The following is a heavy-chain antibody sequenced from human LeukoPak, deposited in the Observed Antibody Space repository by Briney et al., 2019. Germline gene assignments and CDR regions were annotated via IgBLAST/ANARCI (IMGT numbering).Heavy chain of an antibody. CDR2: ISYDGSNK. CDR3: ARDSGFSGTQRGEY. D-gene: IGHD3/OR15-3a*01. Sequence: GGSLRLSCAASGFTFNNYAMHWVRQAPGKGLEWVAVISYDGSNKYYTDSVKGRFTISRDNSKNTLYLQMNSLRSGDTAVYFCARDSGFSGTQRGEYWGHGTLVTVSS. J-gene: IGHJ4*01. CDR1: GFTFNNYA. V-gene: IGHV3-30*04.